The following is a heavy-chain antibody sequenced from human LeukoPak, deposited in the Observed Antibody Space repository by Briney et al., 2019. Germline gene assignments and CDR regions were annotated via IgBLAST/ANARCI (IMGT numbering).Heavy chain of an antibody. J-gene: IGHJ4*02. Sequence: GSLRLSCAASGFAFSSYAMSWVRQPPGKGLEWVSVISRRDDYTYYADSVKGRFTISRDNSKNTLYLQMNTLRAEDTAVYYCARSLLGRSDYWGQGTLVTVSS. V-gene: IGHV3-23*01. CDR3: ARSLLGRSDY. D-gene: IGHD7-27*01. CDR1: GFAFSSYA. CDR2: ISRRDDYT.